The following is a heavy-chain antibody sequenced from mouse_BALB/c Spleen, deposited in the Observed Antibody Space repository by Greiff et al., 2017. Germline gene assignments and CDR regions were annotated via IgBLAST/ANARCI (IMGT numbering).Heavy chain of an antibody. Sequence: VQLQQSGAELVRPGTSVKVSCKASGYAFTNYLIEWVKQRPGQGLEWIGVINPGSGGTNYNEKFKGKATLTADKSSSTAYMQLSSLTSDDSAVYFCARIHLTVRAYWGQGTLVTVSA. V-gene: IGHV1-54*01. J-gene: IGHJ3*01. CDR3: ARIHLTVRAY. CDR1: GYAFTNYL. CDR2: INPGSGGT. D-gene: IGHD1-1*01.